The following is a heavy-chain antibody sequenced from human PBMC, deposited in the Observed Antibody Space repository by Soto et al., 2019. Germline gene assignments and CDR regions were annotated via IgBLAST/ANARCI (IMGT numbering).Heavy chain of an antibody. D-gene: IGHD1-26*01. Sequence: GGSLRLSCAASGFTFSRYSMNWVRQAPGKGLEWLSYINSISTTIYYADSVKGRFTISRDNAKNSLYLQMNSLRDEDTAVYYCARELPRGGATSSFHNWFDPWGQGTLVTVSS. CDR1: GFTFSRYS. V-gene: IGHV3-48*02. CDR3: ARELPRGGATSSFHNWFDP. CDR2: INSISTTI. J-gene: IGHJ5*02.